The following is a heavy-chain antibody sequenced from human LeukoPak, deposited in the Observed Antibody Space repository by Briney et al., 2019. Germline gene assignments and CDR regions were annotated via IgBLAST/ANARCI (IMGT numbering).Heavy chain of an antibody. CDR3: AKGRWGLTINNFDI. CDR1: GFTFSSYG. V-gene: IGHV3-30*18. J-gene: IGHJ3*02. CDR2: ISYDGSNK. Sequence: PGGSLRLSCAASGFTFSSYGMHWVRQAPGKGLEWVAVISYDGSNKYYADSVKARFTISRDNSKNTLYLQMNSLGGEDTAVYYCAKGRWGLTINNFDIWGQGRMVTVSS. D-gene: IGHD3-9*01.